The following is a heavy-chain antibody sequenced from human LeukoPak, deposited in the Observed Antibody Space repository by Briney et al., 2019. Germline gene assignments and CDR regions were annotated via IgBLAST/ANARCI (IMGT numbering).Heavy chain of an antibody. CDR2: ISPYNGNT. D-gene: IGHD6-19*01. V-gene: IGHV1-18*01. J-gene: IGHJ5*02. CDR1: DYAFTSYG. CDR3: AHGGIAVAVPFDP. Sequence: ASVKVSCKASDYAFTSYGITWVRRAPGQGLEWMGWISPYNGNTNYAQKLQGRVTMTTDTSTSTAYMELSSLRSEDTAVYYCAHGGIAVAVPFDPWGQGTLVTVSS.